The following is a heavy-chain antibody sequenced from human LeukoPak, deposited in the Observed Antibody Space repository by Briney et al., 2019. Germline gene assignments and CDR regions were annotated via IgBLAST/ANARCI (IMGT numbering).Heavy chain of an antibody. CDR3: ARGTVTAPDY. J-gene: IGHJ4*02. Sequence: GGSLRLSCAASGFTFSNYGMSWVRQAPGKGLEWVSSISGNSGSTYYADSVKGRFTISRDNSKNMLYLQMNSLRAEVTAVYSCARGTVTAPDYWGQGTLVTVSS. V-gene: IGHV3-23*01. CDR2: ISGNSGST. D-gene: IGHD4-17*01. CDR1: GFTFSNYG.